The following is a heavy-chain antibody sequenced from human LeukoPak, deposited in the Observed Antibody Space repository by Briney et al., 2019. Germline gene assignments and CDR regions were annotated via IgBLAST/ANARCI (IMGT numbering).Heavy chain of an antibody. CDR1: GFTFSSYA. D-gene: IGHD3-22*01. V-gene: IGHV3-23*01. Sequence: GGSLRLSCAASGFTFSSYATSWVRQAPGKGLEWVSAISGSGGSTYYADSVKGRFTISRDNSKNTLYLQMNSLRAEDTAVYYCAKSGLPYYYDSSGYFLSGYYYYYMDVWGKGTTVTVSS. CDR2: ISGSGGST. CDR3: AKSGLPYYYDSSGYFLSGYYYYYMDV. J-gene: IGHJ6*03.